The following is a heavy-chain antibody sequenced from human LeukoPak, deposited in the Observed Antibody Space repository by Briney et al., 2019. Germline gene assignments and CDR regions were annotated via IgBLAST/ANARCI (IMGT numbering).Heavy chain of an antibody. Sequence: GSLLLSCAASGFTFSNYAMSGVRQAPGKGLEWVSTISDSGGSTYYADSVKGRFTISRDNSKNTLYLQMNSVRAEDTAIHYCAKVPYSDYGSGRPPFMDVWGQGTTVAVSS. J-gene: IGHJ6*02. D-gene: IGHD3-10*01. CDR1: GFTFSNYA. CDR2: ISDSGGST. V-gene: IGHV3-23*01. CDR3: AKVPYSDYGSGRPPFMDV.